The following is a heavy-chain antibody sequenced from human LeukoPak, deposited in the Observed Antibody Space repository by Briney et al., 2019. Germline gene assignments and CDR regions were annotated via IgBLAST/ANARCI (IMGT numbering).Heavy chain of an antibody. V-gene: IGHV4-31*03. CDR2: IYYSGIT. Sequence: SQTLSLTCTVPGGSISSGGYYWSSIRQHPGKGLEWIAYIYYSGITYPNPSLKSRVTISVDTSKNQFSLKLSSVTAADTAVYYCATPRRGYCSSTSWPHDAFDIWGQGTMVTVSS. CDR3: ATPRRGYCSSTSWPHDAFDI. D-gene: IGHD2-2*01. J-gene: IGHJ3*02. CDR1: GGSISSGGYY.